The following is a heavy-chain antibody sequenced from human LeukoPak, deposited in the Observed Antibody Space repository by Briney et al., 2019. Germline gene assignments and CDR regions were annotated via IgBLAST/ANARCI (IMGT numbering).Heavy chain of an antibody. Sequence: ASVKVSCKASGYSFTSFGISWVRQAPGRGPEWMGWISAYNGKSNYVQKFQDRVTMTADTSTSTAYMELRSLGSDDTAVYYCTRDLGNYDSWSGYSIFFDYWGQGTLVTVSS. CDR1: GYSFTSFG. CDR3: TRDLGNYDSWSGYSIFFDY. CDR2: ISAYNGKS. J-gene: IGHJ4*02. D-gene: IGHD3-3*01. V-gene: IGHV1-18*01.